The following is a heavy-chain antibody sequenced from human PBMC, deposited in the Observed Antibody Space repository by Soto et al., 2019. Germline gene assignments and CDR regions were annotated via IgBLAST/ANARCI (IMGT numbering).Heavy chain of an antibody. Sequence: QVQLQQWGAGLLKASETLSLTCAVYGGSFSGYYWSWIRQPPGKGLEWIGEINHSGSTKNNPSFKSRLTISVDPYKNQFSLKLSSVTAADTAVYYCARGGATGLVYWGQGSLVTVSS. CDR3: ARGGATGLVY. D-gene: IGHD5-12*01. CDR1: GGSFSGYY. V-gene: IGHV4-34*01. J-gene: IGHJ4*02. CDR2: INHSGST.